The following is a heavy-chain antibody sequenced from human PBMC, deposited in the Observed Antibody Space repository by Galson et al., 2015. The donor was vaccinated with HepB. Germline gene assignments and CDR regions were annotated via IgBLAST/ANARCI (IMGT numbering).Heavy chain of an antibody. D-gene: IGHD3-3*01. CDR1: GFTFSSYA. V-gene: IGHV3-30-3*01. J-gene: IGHJ4*02. Sequence: SLRLSCAASGFTFSSYAMHWVRQAPGKGLEWVAVISYDGSNKYYADSVKGRFTISRDNSKNTLYLQMNSLRAEDTAVYYCARGTAYYDFWSGSPTDYRGQGTLVTVSS. CDR3: ARGTAYYDFWSGSPTDY. CDR2: ISYDGSNK.